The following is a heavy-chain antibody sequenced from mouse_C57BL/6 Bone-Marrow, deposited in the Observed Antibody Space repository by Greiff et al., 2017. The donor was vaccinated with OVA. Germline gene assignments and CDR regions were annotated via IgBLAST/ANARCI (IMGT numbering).Heavy chain of an antibody. J-gene: IGHJ4*01. CDR2: LDPENGDT. CDR1: GFNIKDDY. CDR3: TSYYYYDYAMDY. Sequence: EVQLQQSGAELVRPGASVKLSCTASGFNIKDDYMNWVKQRPEQGLEWIGWLDPENGDTEYASKFQGKATITADTSSNTAYLQLSSLTSDDTAVYYCTSYYYYDYAMDYWGQGTSVTVSS. V-gene: IGHV14-4*01. D-gene: IGHD2-4*01.